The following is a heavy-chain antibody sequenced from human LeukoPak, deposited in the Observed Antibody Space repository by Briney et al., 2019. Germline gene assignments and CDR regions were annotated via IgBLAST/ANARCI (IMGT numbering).Heavy chain of an antibody. CDR1: GYTFTSYD. D-gene: IGHD3-3*01. CDR3: ARSGWAYYDFWSGYYNNWFDP. V-gene: IGHV1-2*06. CDR2: INPNSGGT. J-gene: IGHJ5*02. Sequence: ASVKVSCKASGYTFTSYDINWVRQATGQGLEWMGRINPNSGGTNYAQKFQGRVTMTRDTSISTAYMELSRLRSDDTAVYYCARSGWAYYDFWSGYYNNWFDPWGQGTLVTVSS.